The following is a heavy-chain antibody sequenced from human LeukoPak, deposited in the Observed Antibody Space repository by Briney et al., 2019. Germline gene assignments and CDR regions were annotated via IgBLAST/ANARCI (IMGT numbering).Heavy chain of an antibody. D-gene: IGHD6-13*01. V-gene: IGHV3-30*04. CDR2: ISYDGSNK. J-gene: IGHJ4*02. CDR1: GFTFSSYA. Sequence: GGSLRLSCAASGFTFSSYAMHWVCQAPGKGLEWVAVISYDGSNKYYVDSVKGRFTISRDNSKNTLYLQMNSLRAEDTAVYYCAREVGGIAAGCFDYWGQGTLVTVSS. CDR3: AREVGGIAAGCFDY.